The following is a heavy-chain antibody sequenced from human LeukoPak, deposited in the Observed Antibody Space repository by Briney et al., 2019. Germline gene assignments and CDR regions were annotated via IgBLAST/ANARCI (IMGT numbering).Heavy chain of an antibody. CDR2: IKYDGSEK. CDR3: ARGGRPEY. J-gene: IGHJ4*02. V-gene: IGHV3-7*01. CDR1: GFTLSSFW. Sequence: PGGSLRLSCAVSGFTLSSFWMTWVRQAPGKGLEWVASIKYDGSEKKYVDSVEGRFTISRDNAKNSLFLQMNSLRVEDTAVYYCARGGRPEYWGQGTLVTVSS.